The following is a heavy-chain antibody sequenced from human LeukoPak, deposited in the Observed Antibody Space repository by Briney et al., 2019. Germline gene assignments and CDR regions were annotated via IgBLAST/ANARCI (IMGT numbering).Heavy chain of an antibody. CDR1: GYTFTGYY. Sequence: ASVKVSCKASGYTFTGYYMHWVRQAPGQGLEWMGWINPNSGGTNYAQKFQGRVTMTRGTSISTVYMELNSLTSDDTAVYYCARINWGVGFDPWGQGTLVTVSS. CDR3: ARINWGVGFDP. CDR2: INPNSGGT. V-gene: IGHV1-2*02. J-gene: IGHJ5*02. D-gene: IGHD3-16*01.